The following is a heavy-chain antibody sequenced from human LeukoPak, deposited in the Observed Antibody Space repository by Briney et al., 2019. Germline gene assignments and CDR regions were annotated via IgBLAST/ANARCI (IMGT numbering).Heavy chain of an antibody. Sequence: GGSLRLSCAASGFTVSGNYMSWVRQAPGKGLEWVSVIYSGGTTYYADSVKGRFTISRDNAKNSLYLQMNSLRAEDTAVYYCARESRYSGSYDLDYWGQGTLVTVSS. D-gene: IGHD1-26*01. J-gene: IGHJ4*02. CDR2: IYSGGTT. V-gene: IGHV3-66*01. CDR1: GFTVSGNY. CDR3: ARESRYSGSYDLDY.